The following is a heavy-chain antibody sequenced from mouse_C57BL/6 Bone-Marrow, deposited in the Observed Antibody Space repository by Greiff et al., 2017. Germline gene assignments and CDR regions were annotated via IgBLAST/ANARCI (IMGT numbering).Heavy chain of an antibody. J-gene: IGHJ1*03. CDR3: ARLEFDGSSGDWYFDV. CDR2: IYPRDGST. Sequence: VQLQESGPELVKPGASVKLSCKASGYTFTSYDINWVKQRPGQGLEWIGWIYPRDGSTKYNEKFKGKATLTVATTSSTEYMELHSLTSEDSAVYCCARLEFDGSSGDWYFDVWGTGTTVTVSS. V-gene: IGHV1-85*01. D-gene: IGHD1-1*01. CDR1: GYTFTSYD.